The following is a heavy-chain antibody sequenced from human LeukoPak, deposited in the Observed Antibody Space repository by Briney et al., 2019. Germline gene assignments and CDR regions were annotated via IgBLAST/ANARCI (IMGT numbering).Heavy chain of an antibody. D-gene: IGHD2-2*01. CDR3: ARGSSTSVARIDY. CDR2: IWYDGSNK. V-gene: IGHV3-33*01. CDR1: GFTFSSYG. Sequence: GGSLRLSCAASGFTFSSYGMHWVRQAPGKGLEWVAVIWYDGSNKYYADSVKGRFTISRDNSKNTLYLQMNSLRAEDTAVYYCARGSSTSVARIDYWGQGTLVTVSS. J-gene: IGHJ4*02.